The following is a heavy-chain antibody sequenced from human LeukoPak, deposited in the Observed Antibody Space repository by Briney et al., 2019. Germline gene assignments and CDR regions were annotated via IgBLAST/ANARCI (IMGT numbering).Heavy chain of an antibody. D-gene: IGHD5-24*01. V-gene: IGHV1-69*04. Sequence: SVKVSCKASGGTFSSYAISWVRQAPGQGLEWMGRIIPILGIANYAQKFQGRVTITADKSTSTAYMELSSLRSEDTAVYYCARGTKDGYIGYWGQGTLVTVFS. J-gene: IGHJ4*02. CDR1: GGTFSSYA. CDR2: IIPILGIA. CDR3: ARGTKDGYIGY.